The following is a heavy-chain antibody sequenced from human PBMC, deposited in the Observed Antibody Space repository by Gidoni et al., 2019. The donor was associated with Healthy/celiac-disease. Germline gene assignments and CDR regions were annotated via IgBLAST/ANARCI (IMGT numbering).Heavy chain of an antibody. D-gene: IGHD5-12*01. V-gene: IGHV4-59*01. CDR1: GGSISSYY. CDR3: ARVDGDGYNWGGYYFDY. J-gene: IGHJ4*02. Sequence: QVQLQESGPGLVKPSETLSLTCTVSGGSISSYYWSWIRQPPGKGLEWIGYISYSGSTNYNPSLKSRVTISVDTSKNQFSLKLSSVTAADTAVYYCARVDGDGYNWGGYYFDYWGQGTLVTVSS. CDR2: ISYSGST.